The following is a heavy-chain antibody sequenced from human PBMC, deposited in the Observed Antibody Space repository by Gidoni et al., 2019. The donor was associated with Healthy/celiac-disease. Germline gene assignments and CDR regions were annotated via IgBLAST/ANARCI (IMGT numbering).Heavy chain of an antibody. D-gene: IGHD6-19*01. CDR3: ARGAGVRIAVAGTEY. Sequence: QVQLQQWGAGLLKPSETLSLTCAVYGGSFSGYYWSWIRQPPGKGLEWIGEINHSGSTNYNPSLKSRVTISVDTSKNQFSLKLSSVTAADTAVYYCARGAGVRIAVAGTEYWGQGTLVTVSS. V-gene: IGHV4-34*01. CDR1: GGSFSGYY. J-gene: IGHJ4*02. CDR2: INHSGST.